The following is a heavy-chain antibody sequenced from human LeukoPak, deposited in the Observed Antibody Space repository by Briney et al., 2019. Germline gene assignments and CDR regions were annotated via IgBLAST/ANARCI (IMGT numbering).Heavy chain of an antibody. V-gene: IGHV4-59*01. J-gene: IGHJ4*02. CDR2: IYYSGST. CDR1: GGTISSYC. CDR3: ARDRSGWATVFDY. Sequence: HSETLSLTCTVSGGTISSYCWSWMRQPPGKGLEWIGYIYYSGSTKYNSSLESRVTISVDTTKNQFSLKLSSVTAADTAVYYWARDRSGWATVFDYWGQGTLVTVSS. D-gene: IGHD6-19*01.